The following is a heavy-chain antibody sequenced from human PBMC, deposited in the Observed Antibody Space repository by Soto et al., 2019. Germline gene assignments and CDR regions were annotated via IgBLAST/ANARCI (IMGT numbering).Heavy chain of an antibody. CDR2: IYYSGRT. J-gene: IGHJ4*02. Sequence: QVQLQESGPGLVKPSETLSLTCTVSGGSVSSGSYYWSWIRQPPGKGLEWIGYIYYSGRTNYNPSLTSRVTISVDTSKNQFSLKLSSVTAADTAVYYCAREWELPLLDYWGQGTLVTVSS. CDR1: GGSVSSGSYY. D-gene: IGHD1-26*01. V-gene: IGHV4-61*01. CDR3: AREWELPLLDY.